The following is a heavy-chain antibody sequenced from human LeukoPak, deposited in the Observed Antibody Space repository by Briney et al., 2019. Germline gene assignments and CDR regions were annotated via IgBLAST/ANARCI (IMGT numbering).Heavy chain of an antibody. J-gene: IGHJ4*02. CDR2: IYSGGST. Sequence: PGGSLRLSCAASGFTVSSNYMSWVRQAPGKGLEWVSVIYSGGSTYNADSVKGRFTISRDNSKNTLYLQMNSLRAEDTAVYYCARDPGGSHYFDYWGQGTLVTVSS. CDR3: ARDPGGSHYFDY. CDR1: GFTVSSNY. D-gene: IGHD3-16*01. V-gene: IGHV3-53*01.